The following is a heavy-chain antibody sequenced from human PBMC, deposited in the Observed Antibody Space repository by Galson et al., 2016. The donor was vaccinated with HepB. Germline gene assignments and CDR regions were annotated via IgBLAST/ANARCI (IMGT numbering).Heavy chain of an antibody. Sequence: SLRLSCAASGFTFGTYWMHWVRQAPGKGLVWVSRINSDGSSTGFAGSVKGRFTISRDNAKNTLYLQMNSLRAEDTAVYYCASSVRGSGSPPGGYWGQGILVTVSS. CDR1: GFTFGTYW. V-gene: IGHV3-74*01. CDR3: ASSVRGSGSPPGGY. D-gene: IGHD3-10*01. CDR2: INSDGSST. J-gene: IGHJ4*02.